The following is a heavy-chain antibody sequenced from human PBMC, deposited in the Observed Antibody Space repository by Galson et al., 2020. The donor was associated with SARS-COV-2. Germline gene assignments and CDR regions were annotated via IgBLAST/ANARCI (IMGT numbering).Heavy chain of an antibody. V-gene: IGHV3-53*01. Sequence: GGSLRPSCAASGFTVSSNYMSWVRQAPGKGLEWVSVIYSGGSTYYADSVKGRFTISRDNSKNTLYLQMNSLRAEDTAVYYCARDLDYYGMDVWGQGTTVTVSS. CDR3: ARDLDYYGMDV. CDR1: GFTVSSNY. J-gene: IGHJ6*02. CDR2: IYSGGST.